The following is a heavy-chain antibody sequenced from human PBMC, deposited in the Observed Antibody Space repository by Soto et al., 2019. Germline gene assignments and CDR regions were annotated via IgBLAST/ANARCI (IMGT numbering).Heavy chain of an antibody. Sequence: PGGSLRLSCAASGFTFSSYEMNWVRQAPGKGLEWVSYISSSGSTIYYADSVKGRFTISRDNAKNSLYLQMNRLRAEDTAVYYCAKYYDFWSGRPMDVWGQGTTVTVS. CDR3: AKYYDFWSGRPMDV. CDR2: ISSSGSTI. CDR1: GFTFSSYE. D-gene: IGHD3-3*01. J-gene: IGHJ6*02. V-gene: IGHV3-48*03.